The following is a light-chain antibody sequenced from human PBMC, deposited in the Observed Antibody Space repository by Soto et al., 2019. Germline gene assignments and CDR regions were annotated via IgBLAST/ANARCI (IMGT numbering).Light chain of an antibody. CDR2: GAS. Sequence: EIIMTQSPATLSVSPGEGATLSCRTSHSISTNLAWYQHKRAQSPRLLVYGASTRATGVPARFSGSGSGAEFTLSISSLQSEDFAVYYCQQYNSWPTFGGGTEVKIK. CDR1: HSISTN. J-gene: IGKJ4*01. V-gene: IGKV3-15*01. CDR3: QQYNSWPT.